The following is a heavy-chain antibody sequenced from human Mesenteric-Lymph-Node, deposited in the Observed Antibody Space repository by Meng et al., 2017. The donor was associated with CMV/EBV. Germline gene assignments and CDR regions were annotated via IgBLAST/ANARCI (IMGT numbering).Heavy chain of an antibody. V-gene: IGHV4-38-2*02. CDR1: GYSISSSHY. D-gene: IGHD2-15*01. Sequence: SETLSLTCTVSGYSISSSHYWGWSRQPPGKGLEWIGSIFHSGSTYYNPSLKSRVTISVDTSKNQFSLTLSSVTAADTAVYYCARRSSTGFDWFDPWGQGTLVTVSS. J-gene: IGHJ5*02. CDR2: IFHSGST. CDR3: ARRSSTGFDWFDP.